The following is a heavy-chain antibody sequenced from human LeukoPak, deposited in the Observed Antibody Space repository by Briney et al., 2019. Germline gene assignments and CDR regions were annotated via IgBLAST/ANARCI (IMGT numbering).Heavy chain of an antibody. V-gene: IGHV3-48*04. CDR1: GFTFSSYS. Sequence: GGSLRLSCAASGFTFSSYSMNWVRQAPGKGLEWVSYISSSSSTIYYADSVKGRFTISRDNAKNSLYLQMNSLRAEDTAVYYCARDDYYGSGRVDGMDVWGQGTTVTVSS. J-gene: IGHJ6*02. D-gene: IGHD3-10*01. CDR2: ISSSSSTI. CDR3: ARDDYYGSGRVDGMDV.